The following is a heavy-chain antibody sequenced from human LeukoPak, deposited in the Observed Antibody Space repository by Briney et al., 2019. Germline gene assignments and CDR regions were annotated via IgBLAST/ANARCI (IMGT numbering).Heavy chain of an antibody. CDR3: ARVVDDYGDS. V-gene: IGHV4-30-2*01. CDR2: IYHSGST. CDR1: GGSISSGGYS. J-gene: IGHJ4*02. Sequence: SETLSLTCAVSGGSISSGGYSWSWIRQPPGKGLEWIGYIYHSGSTNCNPSLKSRVTISVDKSKNQFSLKLSSVTAADTAVYYCARVVDDYGDSWGQGTLVTVSS.